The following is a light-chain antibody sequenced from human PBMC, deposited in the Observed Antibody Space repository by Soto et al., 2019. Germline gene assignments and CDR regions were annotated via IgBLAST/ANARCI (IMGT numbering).Light chain of an antibody. J-gene: IGKJ5*01. CDR2: DAS. CDR1: QRVSSY. Sequence: RVSQRVSSYLAWYQQKPGQAPRLLIYDASNRATGIPARFSGSGSGTAYALTLRSLDPYYSALHNYQPHGASPITVTQGTQLEIK. CDR3: QPHGASPIT. V-gene: IGKV3-11*01.